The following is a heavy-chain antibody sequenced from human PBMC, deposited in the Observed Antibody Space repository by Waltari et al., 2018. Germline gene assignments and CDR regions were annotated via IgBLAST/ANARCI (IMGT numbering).Heavy chain of an antibody. CDR3: ARDRQIGVAGDAEYFQH. CDR1: GYTFTGYY. V-gene: IGHV1-2*02. Sequence: QVQLVQSGAEVKKPGASVKVSCKASGYTFTGYYMHWVRQAPGQGLEWMGWINPNSGGTNYAQKFQGRGNMTRDTSISTAYMELGRLRSDDTAGYYCARDRQIGVAGDAEYFQHWGQGTLVTVSS. J-gene: IGHJ1*01. CDR2: INPNSGGT. D-gene: IGHD6-19*01.